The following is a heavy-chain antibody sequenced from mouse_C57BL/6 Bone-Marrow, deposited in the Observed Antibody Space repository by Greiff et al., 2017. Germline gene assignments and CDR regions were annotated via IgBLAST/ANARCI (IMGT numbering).Heavy chain of an antibody. J-gene: IGHJ3*01. V-gene: IGHV5-15*01. CDR1: GFTFSDYG. D-gene: IGHD1-1*01. CDR3: AREGYYYGSSYEFAY. CDR2: ISNLAYSI. Sequence: DVKLVESGGGLVQPGGSLKLSCAASGFTFSDYGMAWVRQAPRKGPEWVAFISNLAYSIYYADTVTGRFTISRENAKNTLYLEMSSLRSEDTAMYYCAREGYYYGSSYEFAYWGQGTLVTVSA.